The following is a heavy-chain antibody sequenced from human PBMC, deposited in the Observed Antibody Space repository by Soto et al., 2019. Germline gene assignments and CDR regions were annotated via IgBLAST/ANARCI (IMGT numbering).Heavy chain of an antibody. J-gene: IGHJ5*02. Sequence: PGGSLRLSCAASGFTFSSYDMHWVRQATGKGLEWVSAIGTAGDTYYPGSVKGRFTISRENAKNSLYLQMNSLRAGDTAVYYCARVLTDCTNGVCCAWFDPWGQGTLVTVSS. CDR3: ARVLTDCTNGVCCAWFDP. D-gene: IGHD2-8*01. CDR2: IGTAGDT. V-gene: IGHV3-13*01. CDR1: GFTFSSYD.